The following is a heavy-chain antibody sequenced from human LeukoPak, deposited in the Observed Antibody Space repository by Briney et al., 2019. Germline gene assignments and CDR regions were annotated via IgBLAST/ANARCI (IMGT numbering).Heavy chain of an antibody. CDR1: GFTFSSYA. V-gene: IGHV3-23*01. CDR2: ISGSGGST. Sequence: GGSLRLSCAASGFTFSSYAMSWVRQAPGKGLEWVSAISGSGGSTYYADSVKGRFTISRDNSKNTLYLQMNSLRAGDTAVYYCARKLQLNWFDPWGQGTLVTVSS. CDR3: ARKLQLNWFDP. D-gene: IGHD4-11*01. J-gene: IGHJ5*02.